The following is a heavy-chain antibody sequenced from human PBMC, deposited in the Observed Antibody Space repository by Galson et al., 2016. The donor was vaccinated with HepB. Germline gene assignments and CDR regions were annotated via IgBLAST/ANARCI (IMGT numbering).Heavy chain of an antibody. D-gene: IGHD6-19*01. CDR3: ATDPTLAGIFDS. V-gene: IGHV3-23*01. CDR1: GFTFSSYA. J-gene: IGHJ4*02. Sequence: SLRLSCAASGFTFSSYAMSWVRQAPEKGLEWVSAITGSGGTTYYADSVKGRFTISRDNSKNTLYLQMNSLRAEDMAVYYCATDPTLAGIFDSWGQGTLVTVSS. CDR2: ITGSGGTT.